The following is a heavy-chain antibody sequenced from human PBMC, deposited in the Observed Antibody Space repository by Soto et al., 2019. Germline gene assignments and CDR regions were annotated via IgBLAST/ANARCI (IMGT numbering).Heavy chain of an antibody. V-gene: IGHV1-69*12. CDR1: GGTFNSYG. J-gene: IGHJ1*01. CDR2: IIPIFGTA. D-gene: IGHD5-12*01. Sequence: QVQLVQSGAEVKKPGSSVKVSCKASGGTFNSYGFSWVRQAPGQGLEWMGGIIPIFGTANYAQNFQDRDTITADESTSTAYMELSSLRDEDTAVYYCAKDGGWIGFRSAEYFQHWGQGTLVTVSS. CDR3: AKDGGWIGFRSAEYFQH.